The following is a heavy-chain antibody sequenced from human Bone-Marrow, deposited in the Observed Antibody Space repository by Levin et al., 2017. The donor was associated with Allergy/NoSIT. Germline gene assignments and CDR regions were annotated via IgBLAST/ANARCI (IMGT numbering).Heavy chain of an antibody. D-gene: IGHD1-1*01. J-gene: IGHJ6*02. V-gene: IGHV3-30*18. CDR3: AKGGWNGPNYYFGMDV. CDR2: ISYDGTEK. CDR1: GFTFSSHA. Sequence: GESLKISCAAAGFTFSSHAMHWVRQAPGKGLEWVSIISYDGTEKYFEDSVKGRFTISRDNSNNTVWLEMHSLTTEDTAVYYCAKGGWNGPNYYFGMDVWGQGTTVIVSS.